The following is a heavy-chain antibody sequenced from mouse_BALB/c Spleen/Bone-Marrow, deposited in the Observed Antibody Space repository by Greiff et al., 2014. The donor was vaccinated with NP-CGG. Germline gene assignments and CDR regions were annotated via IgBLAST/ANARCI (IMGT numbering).Heavy chain of an antibody. CDR1: GFNVKDTY. D-gene: IGHD2-2*01. V-gene: IGHV14-3*02. CDR3: ASYVYGYYFDY. CDR2: IDPANGNT. J-gene: IGHJ2*01. Sequence: VQLKESGAELVEPGASVKLSCTASGFNVKDTYIHWVKQRPEQGLEWIGRIDPANGNTKYDPKFQGKATITADTSSNTAYLQLSSLTSEDTAVYYCASYVYGYYFDYWGQGTTLTVSS.